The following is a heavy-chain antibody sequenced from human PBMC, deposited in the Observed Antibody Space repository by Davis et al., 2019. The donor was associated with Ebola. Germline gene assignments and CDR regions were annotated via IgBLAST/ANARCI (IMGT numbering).Heavy chain of an antibody. Sequence: GESLKISCAASGFTFSTYGMHWVRQAPGKGLEWVSFIRYDGSDKYYADSVKGRFTISRDNSKNTVFMQMNRLRAEDTAVYYCVKDYSSGYNFDYWGRGTLVTVS. J-gene: IGHJ4*02. D-gene: IGHD3-22*01. CDR2: IRYDGSDK. CDR3: VKDYSSGYNFDY. V-gene: IGHV3-30*02. CDR1: GFTFSTYG.